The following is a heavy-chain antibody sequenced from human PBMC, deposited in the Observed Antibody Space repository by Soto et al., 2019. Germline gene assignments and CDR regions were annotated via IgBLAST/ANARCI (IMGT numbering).Heavy chain of an antibody. J-gene: IGHJ6*02. Sequence: ASVKVSCKASGYTFTRSGISWVRQAPGQGLEKIGWISTYNGDTNYAQTIKGRVTMTTDTSTSTVNMEERRLGSDDTAVYYCAREVVAPYYYYGMDVWG. V-gene: IGHV1-18*01. CDR3: AREVVAPYYYYGMDV. CDR1: GYTFTRSG. D-gene: IGHD5-12*01. CDR2: ISTYNGDT.